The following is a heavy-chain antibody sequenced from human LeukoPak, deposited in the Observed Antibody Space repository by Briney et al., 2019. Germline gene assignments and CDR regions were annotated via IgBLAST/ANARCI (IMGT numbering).Heavy chain of an antibody. Sequence: PSETLSLTCTVSGGSMGPYYWSWIRQPPGKGLEWIASVYYTGITTYNPSLKGRVTISLDASKNQFSLRLTSVTAEDTAVYYCARGDYGDRLFDYWGQGTLVTVSS. CDR2: VYYTGIT. CDR1: GGSMGPYY. CDR3: ARGDYGDRLFDY. V-gene: IGHV4-59*01. J-gene: IGHJ4*02. D-gene: IGHD4-17*01.